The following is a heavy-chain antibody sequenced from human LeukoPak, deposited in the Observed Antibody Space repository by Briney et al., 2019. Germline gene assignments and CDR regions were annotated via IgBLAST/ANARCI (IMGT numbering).Heavy chain of an antibody. CDR3: RTCSRLRGFDY. D-gene: IGHD2-15*01. V-gene: IGHV3-30-3*01. Sequence: GGSPRLSCADPLVTLSGDAIQGVRQAPGKGLEWVAVISYDGSNKYYADSVKGRFTISRDNSKNTLYLQMNSLRAEDTAVYYGRTCSRLRGFDYWGQGTLVTVSS. CDR2: ISYDGSNK. CDR1: LVTLSGDA. J-gene: IGHJ4*02.